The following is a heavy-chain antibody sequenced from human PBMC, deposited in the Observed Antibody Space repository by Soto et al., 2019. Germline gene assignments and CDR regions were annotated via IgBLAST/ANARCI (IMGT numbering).Heavy chain of an antibody. Sequence: QITLKESGPTLVKPTQTLTLTCTFSGLSLRTTGVGVGWVRQPPGKALEWLALLYWDDDKRYSPSLKIRLTITKDASEQQVVLTMSNMDTVDTATYYCVQSRCCGDCLQIYSSHYYYGLDVWGQGTTVTVSS. V-gene: IGHV2-5*02. D-gene: IGHD2-21*02. CDR3: VQSRCCGDCLQIYSSHYYYGLDV. J-gene: IGHJ6*02. CDR1: GLSLRTTGVG. CDR2: LYWDDDK.